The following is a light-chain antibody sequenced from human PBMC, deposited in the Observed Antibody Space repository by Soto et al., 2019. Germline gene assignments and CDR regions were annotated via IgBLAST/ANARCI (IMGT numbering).Light chain of an antibody. CDR1: QSISSW. Sequence: DIRMTQSPSTLSASVGDRVTITCRASQSISSWLTWYQQKAGQAPKHIIYKASIVESGVPSRFSRSGSGTEFTLTISSLQPDDSATYYCQQYSYFAKFGQGTRVAVK. J-gene: IGKJ1*01. V-gene: IGKV1-5*03. CDR2: KAS. CDR3: QQYSYFAK.